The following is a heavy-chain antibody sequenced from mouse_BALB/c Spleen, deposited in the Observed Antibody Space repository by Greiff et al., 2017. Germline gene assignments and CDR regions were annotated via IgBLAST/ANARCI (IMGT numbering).Heavy chain of an antibody. CDR3: ARIYYDYDGDYAMDY. CDR1: GFTFSSYT. V-gene: IGHV5-12-2*01. J-gene: IGHJ4*01. D-gene: IGHD2-4*01. CDR2: ISNGGGST. Sequence: EVQLVESGGGLVQPGGSLKLSCAASGFTFSSYTMSWVRQTPEKRLEWVAYISNGGGSTYYPDTVKGRFTISRDNAKNTLYLQMSSLKSEDTAMYYCARIYYDYDGDYAMDYWGQGTSVTVSS.